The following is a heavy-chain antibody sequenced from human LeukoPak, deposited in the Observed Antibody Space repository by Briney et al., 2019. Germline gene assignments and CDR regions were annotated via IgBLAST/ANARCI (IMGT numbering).Heavy chain of an antibody. V-gene: IGHV3-21*01. CDR2: ISSSSSYI. Sequence: GGSLRLSCAASGFTFSSYSMNWVRQAPGKGLEWVSSISSSSSYIYYADSVKGRLTISRDNAKNSLYLQMNSLRAEDTAVHYCAICNVDTAGVDYWGQGTLVTVSS. J-gene: IGHJ4*02. D-gene: IGHD5-18*01. CDR1: GFTFSSYS. CDR3: AICNVDTAGVDY.